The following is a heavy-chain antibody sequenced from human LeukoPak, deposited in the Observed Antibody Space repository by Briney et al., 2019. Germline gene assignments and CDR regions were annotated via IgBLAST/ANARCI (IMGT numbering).Heavy chain of an antibody. D-gene: IGHD3-10*01. CDR1: GFTFSSYS. Sequence: PGGSLRLSCAASGFTFSSYSMNWVRQAPGKGLEWVSSISSSSSYIYYADSVKGRFTISRDNSKNTLYLQMNSLRAKDTAVYYCAKDYGSGSYYTLDYWGQGTLVTVSS. CDR3: AKDYGSGSYYTLDY. V-gene: IGHV3-21*01. CDR2: ISSSSSYI. J-gene: IGHJ4*02.